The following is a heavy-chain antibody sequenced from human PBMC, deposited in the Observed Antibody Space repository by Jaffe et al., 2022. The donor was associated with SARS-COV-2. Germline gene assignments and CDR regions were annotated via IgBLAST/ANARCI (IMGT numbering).Heavy chain of an antibody. Sequence: EVQLVESGGGLVQPGGSLRLSCAASGFTFSSYAMSWVRQAPGKGLEWVSAISGSGGSTYYADSVKGRFTISRDNSKNTLYLQMNSLRAEDTAVYYCAKDPPYSSSWYASNWFDPWGQGTLVTVSS. CDR3: AKDPPYSSSWYASNWFDP. CDR2: ISGSGGST. J-gene: IGHJ5*02. V-gene: IGHV3-23*04. CDR1: GFTFSSYA. D-gene: IGHD6-13*01.